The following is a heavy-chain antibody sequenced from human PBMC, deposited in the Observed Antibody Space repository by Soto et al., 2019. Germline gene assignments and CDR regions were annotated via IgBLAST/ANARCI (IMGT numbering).Heavy chain of an antibody. V-gene: IGHV1-46*01. J-gene: IGHJ4*02. CDR3: ARDRVDIVATNEYYFDY. Sequence: GASVKVSCKASGYTFTSYYMHRVRQAPGQGLEWMGIINPSAGSTSYAQKFQGRVTMTRDTSTSTVYMELSSLRSEDTAVYYCARDRVDIVATNEYYFDYWGQGTLVTVS. CDR1: GYTFTSYY. D-gene: IGHD5-12*01. CDR2: INPSAGST.